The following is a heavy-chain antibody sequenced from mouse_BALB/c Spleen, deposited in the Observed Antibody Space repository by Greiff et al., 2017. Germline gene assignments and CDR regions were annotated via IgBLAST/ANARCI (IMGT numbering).Heavy chain of an antibody. CDR3: ARHGGITTASFDY. V-gene: IGHV5-6-2*01. D-gene: IGHD1-2*01. Sequence: DVQLVESGGGLVKLGGSLKLSCAASGFTFSSYYMSWVRQTPEKRLELVAAINSNGGSTYYPDTVKGRFTISRDNAKNTLYLQMSSLTSEDAALYYCARHGGITTASFDYWGQGTTLTVSS. CDR2: INSNGGST. CDR1: GFTFSSYY. J-gene: IGHJ2*01.